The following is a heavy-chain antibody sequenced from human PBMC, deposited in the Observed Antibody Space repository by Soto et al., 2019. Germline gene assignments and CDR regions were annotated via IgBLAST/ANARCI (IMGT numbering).Heavy chain of an antibody. CDR1: GYSFTSYW. V-gene: IGHV5-51*01. CDR2: IYPGDSDT. Sequence: PGESLKISCKGSGYSFTSYWIGWVRQMPGKGLEWMGIIYPGDSDTRYSPSFQGQVTISADKSISTAYLQWSSLKASDTAMYYCARLPIFCSGGSCYPALPLDYWGQGTLVTVSS. D-gene: IGHD2-15*01. CDR3: ARLPIFCSGGSCYPALPLDY. J-gene: IGHJ4*02.